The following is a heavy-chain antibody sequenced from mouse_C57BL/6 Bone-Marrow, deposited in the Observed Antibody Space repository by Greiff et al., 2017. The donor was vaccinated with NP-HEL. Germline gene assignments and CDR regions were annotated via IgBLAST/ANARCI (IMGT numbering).Heavy chain of an antibody. V-gene: IGHV2-2*01. D-gene: IGHD4-1*01. J-gene: IGHJ2*01. CDR2: IWRGGST. CDR1: GFSLTSYG. CDR3: ARTLGFDY. Sequence: VKLMESGPGLVQPSQSLSITCTVSGFSLTSYGVHWVRQSPGKGLEWLGVIWRGGSTDYNAAFISRLSISKDNSKSQVFFKMNSLQADDSAIYDCARTLGFDYWGQGTTLTVSS.